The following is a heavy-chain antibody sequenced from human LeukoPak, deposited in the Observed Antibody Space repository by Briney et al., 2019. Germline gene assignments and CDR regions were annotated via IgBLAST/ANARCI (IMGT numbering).Heavy chain of an antibody. Sequence: ASVKVSCKASGYTFTGYYMHWVRQAPGQGLEWMGWINPNSGGTNYAQKFQGRVTITRDTSISTAYMELSRLRSDDTAVYYCARATGYSYGFDYWGQGTLVTVSS. CDR2: INPNSGGT. CDR1: GYTFTGYY. D-gene: IGHD5-18*01. J-gene: IGHJ4*02. V-gene: IGHV1-2*02. CDR3: ARATGYSYGFDY.